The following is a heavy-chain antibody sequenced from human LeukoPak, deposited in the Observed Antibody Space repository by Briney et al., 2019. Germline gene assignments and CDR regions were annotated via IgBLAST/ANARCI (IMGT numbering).Heavy chain of an antibody. J-gene: IGHJ4*02. CDR1: GGSFSGYY. D-gene: IGHD6-19*01. CDR2: INHSGST. CDR3: ARSIAVAGTGDY. V-gene: IGHV4-34*01. Sequence: PSETLSLTCAVYGGSFSGYYWSRIRKPPGKGLEWIGEINHSGSTNYNPSLKSRVTISVDTSKNQFSLKLSSVTAADTAVYYCARSIAVAGTGDYWGQGTLVTVSS.